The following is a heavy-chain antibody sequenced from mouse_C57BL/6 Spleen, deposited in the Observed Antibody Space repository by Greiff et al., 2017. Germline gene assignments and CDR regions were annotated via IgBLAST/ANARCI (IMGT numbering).Heavy chain of an antibody. CDR3: AEGGTTVVGYFDV. V-gene: IGHV1-7*01. CDR1: GYTFTSYW. D-gene: IGHD1-1*01. Sequence: QVQLKQSGAELAKPGASVKLSCKASGYTFTSYWMHWVKQRPGQGLEWIGYINPSSGYTKYNQKFKDKATLTADKSSSTAYMQLSSLTYEDSAVYYCAEGGTTVVGYFDVWGTGTTVTVSS. J-gene: IGHJ1*03. CDR2: INPSSGYT.